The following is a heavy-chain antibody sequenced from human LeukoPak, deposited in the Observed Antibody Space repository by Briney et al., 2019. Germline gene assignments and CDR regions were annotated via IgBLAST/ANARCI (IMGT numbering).Heavy chain of an antibody. J-gene: IGHJ3*02. CDR2: ISSSSSYI. CDR3: AREGPYSYGPGDAFDI. D-gene: IGHD5-18*01. Sequence: GGSLRLSCAASGFTFDDYGMSWVRQAPGKGLEWVSSISSSSSYIYYADSVKGRFTISRDNAKNSLYLQMNSLRAEDTAVYYCAREGPYSYGPGDAFDIWGQGTMVTVSS. CDR1: GFTFDDYG. V-gene: IGHV3-21*01.